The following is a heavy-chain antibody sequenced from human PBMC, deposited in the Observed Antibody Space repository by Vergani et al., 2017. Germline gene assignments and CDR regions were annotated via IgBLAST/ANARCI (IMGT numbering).Heavy chain of an antibody. CDR3: ASSSYGEDDAFDM. CDR1: GYTFSSYA. V-gene: IGHV1-69*11. CDR2: IIPILGTA. Sequence: QVQLVQSGAEVKKPGASVKVSCKASGYTFSSYAISWVRQAPGQGLEWMGRIIPILGTANYAQKFQGRVTITADESTSTAYMELSSLRSEDTAVYYCASSSYGEDDAFDMWGQGTMVTVSS. J-gene: IGHJ3*02. D-gene: IGHD5-18*01.